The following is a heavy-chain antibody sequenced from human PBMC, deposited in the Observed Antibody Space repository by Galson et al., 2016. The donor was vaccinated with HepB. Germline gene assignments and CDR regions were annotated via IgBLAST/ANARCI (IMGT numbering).Heavy chain of an antibody. J-gene: IGHJ4*02. Sequence: QSGAEVKKPGESLKISCKGSGYTFTSYWIGWVRQMPGKGLEWMGIVYPGDSDTRYSPSFQGPVTTSADQSISTAYLQWSGLKASDSAMYYCSRDFGDNTFDFWGQGTLVTVSS. V-gene: IGHV5-51*01. CDR1: GYTFTSYW. CDR3: SRDFGDNTFDF. D-gene: IGHD4-17*01. CDR2: VYPGDSDT.